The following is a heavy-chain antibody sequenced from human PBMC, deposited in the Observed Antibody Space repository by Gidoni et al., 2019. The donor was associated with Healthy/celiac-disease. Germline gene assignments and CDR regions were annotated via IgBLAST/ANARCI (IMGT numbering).Heavy chain of an antibody. Sequence: QVQLVESGGGVVQPGRSLRLSCAASGFTFSSYGMHWVRQAPGKGLEWVAVIWYDGSNKDYADSVKGRFTISRDNSKNTLYLQMNSLRAEDTAVYYCAGSTVTTEYYYYGMDVWGQGTTVTVSS. CDR3: AGSTVTTEYYYYGMDV. V-gene: IGHV3-33*01. J-gene: IGHJ6*02. D-gene: IGHD4-17*01. CDR2: IWYDGSNK. CDR1: GFTFSSYG.